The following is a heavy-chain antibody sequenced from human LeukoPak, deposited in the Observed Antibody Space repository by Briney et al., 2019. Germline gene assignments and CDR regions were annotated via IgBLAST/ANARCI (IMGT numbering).Heavy chain of an antibody. Sequence: GGSLRLPCAASGFTFSSYTMNWVRQAPGKGLEWVSAISGSGVGTYYADSVKGRFTISRDNARNSLYLQMNSLRAEDMAVYYCARGGSTSSWFWNDWGQGTLVTVSS. CDR1: GFTFSSYT. D-gene: IGHD6-13*01. J-gene: IGHJ4*02. V-gene: IGHV3-23*01. CDR2: ISGSGVGT. CDR3: ARGGSTSSWFWND.